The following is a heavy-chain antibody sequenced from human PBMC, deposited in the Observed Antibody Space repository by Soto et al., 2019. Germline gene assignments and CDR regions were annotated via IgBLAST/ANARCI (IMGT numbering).Heavy chain of an antibody. Sequence: QVQLVQSGAEVKKPGASVKVSCKASGYTFTHYGITWVRQAPGQGLEWMGWINSFSGDTNYPQKLQGRLTMTTDTSTNTVYMELRNLRSDDTAVYYCARHIHSGGKYWYFDIWGRGTLVTVSS. J-gene: IGHJ2*01. V-gene: IGHV1-18*01. D-gene: IGHD2-15*01. CDR3: ARHIHSGGKYWYFDI. CDR1: GYTFTHYG. CDR2: INSFSGDT.